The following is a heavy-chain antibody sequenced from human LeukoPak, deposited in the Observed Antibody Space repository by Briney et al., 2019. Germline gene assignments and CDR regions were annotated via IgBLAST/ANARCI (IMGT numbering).Heavy chain of an antibody. J-gene: IGHJ4*02. Sequence: PGGSLRLSCASSGFTFSSYAMSWVRQAPGKGLEWVSGISGSGGSTYYADSVKGRFTISRDNSKNTLYLQMNSLRAEDTAVYYCAKCVGDYEPPDYWGQGTLVTVSS. V-gene: IGHV3-23*01. CDR1: GFTFSSYA. D-gene: IGHD4-17*01. CDR2: ISGSGGST. CDR3: AKCVGDYEPPDY.